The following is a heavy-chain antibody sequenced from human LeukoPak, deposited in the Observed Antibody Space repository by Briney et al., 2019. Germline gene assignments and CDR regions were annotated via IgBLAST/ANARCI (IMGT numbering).Heavy chain of an antibody. D-gene: IGHD3-3*01. CDR2: ISYDGSNK. J-gene: IGHJ3*02. CDR3: AKDAREPDYDFWSGYSSWGAFDI. CDR1: GFTFSSYG. V-gene: IGHV3-30*18. Sequence: GRSLRLSCAASGFTFSSYGMHWVRQAPGKGLEWVAVISYDGSNKYYADSVKGRFTISRDNSKNTLYLQMNSLRAEDTAVYYCAKDAREPDYDFWSGYSSWGAFDIWGQGTMVTVCS.